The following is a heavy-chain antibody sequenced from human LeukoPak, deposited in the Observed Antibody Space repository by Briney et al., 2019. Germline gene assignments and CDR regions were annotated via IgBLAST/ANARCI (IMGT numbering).Heavy chain of an antibody. J-gene: IGHJ6*03. V-gene: IGHV1-2*02. CDR1: GYTFTGYY. CDR2: INPNSGGT. D-gene: IGHD3-10*01. Sequence: GASVKVSCKASGYTFTGYYMHWVRQAPGQGLEWMGWINPNSGGTNYAQKFQGRVTMTRDTSISTAYMELSSLRSEDTAVYYCARDGGGSGSYPLSYLYYYYYYMDVWGKGTTVTISS. CDR3: ARDGGGSGSYPLSYLYYYYYYMDV.